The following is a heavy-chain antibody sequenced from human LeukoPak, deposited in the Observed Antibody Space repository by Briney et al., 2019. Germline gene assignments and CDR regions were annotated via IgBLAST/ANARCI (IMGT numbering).Heavy chain of an antibody. CDR1: GLTVSSYG. CDR2: IIGSAVNT. D-gene: IGHD3-10*01. CDR3: AKYTSGTSVRGLDQ. Sequence: GESLRLSCGASGLTVSSYGMSWVRQAPGKGLEWVSTIIGSAVNTYYADPVKGRFTISRDDSKNTVYLQMNSLRAEDTAVYSCAKYTSGTSVRGLDQWGQGTLVTVSS. J-gene: IGHJ4*02. V-gene: IGHV3-23*01.